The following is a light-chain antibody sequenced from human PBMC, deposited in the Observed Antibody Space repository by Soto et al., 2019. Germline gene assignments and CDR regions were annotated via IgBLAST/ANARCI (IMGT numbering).Light chain of an antibody. CDR3: QQYGRSPGLIT. J-gene: IGKJ3*01. CDR2: DAS. CDR1: QSVSSN. V-gene: IGKV3-20*01. Sequence: EIVMTQSPATLSVSPGERATLSCRASQSVSSNLAWYQQKPGQAPRLLIYDASIRATGIPDRFSGSGSGTDFTLTISRLEPEDFAVYYCQQYGRSPGLITFGPGTKVDIK.